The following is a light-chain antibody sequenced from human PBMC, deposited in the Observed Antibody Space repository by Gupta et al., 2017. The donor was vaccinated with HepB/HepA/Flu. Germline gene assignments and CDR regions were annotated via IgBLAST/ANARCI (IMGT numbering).Light chain of an antibody. CDR2: NTD. J-gene: IGLJ3*02. Sequence: QSVLTQPPSASGTPAQSVTISCSGSSSNIGSNTVSWYRQLPGTAPKVLIYNTDQRPSGVPDRFSGSKSGTSASLAISGLQSEDEAGYFCAAWDDSLSGRVFGGGTKLTVL. V-gene: IGLV1-44*01. CDR1: SSNIGSNT. CDR3: AAWDDSLSGRV.